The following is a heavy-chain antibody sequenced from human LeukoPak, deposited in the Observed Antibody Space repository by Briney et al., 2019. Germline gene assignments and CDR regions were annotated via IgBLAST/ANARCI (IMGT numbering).Heavy chain of an antibody. V-gene: IGHV4-59*08. Sequence: SETLSLTCTVSGGSISSNYWSWIRQPPLKELEWLGYMYHSGSTNYNPTLKSRVTISVDTSKNQFSLKLNSVTAADTAVYYCARQATTTSCYGCYFDYWGQGTPVTVSS. CDR3: ARQATTTSCYGCYFDY. D-gene: IGHD2-2*01. CDR1: GGSISSNY. CDR2: MYHSGST. J-gene: IGHJ4*02.